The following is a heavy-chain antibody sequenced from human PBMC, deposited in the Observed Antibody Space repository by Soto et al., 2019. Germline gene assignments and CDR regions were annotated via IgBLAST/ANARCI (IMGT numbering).Heavy chain of an antibody. CDR2: IKSDGRGT. CDR1: GFTFSTYW. CDR3: VRGDGDYHDGNGYLGRH. V-gene: IGHV3-74*01. J-gene: IGHJ4*02. D-gene: IGHD3-22*01. Sequence: EVQLVESGGGLVQLGGSLRLSCEASGFTFSTYWMHWVRQAPGKGLVWVSRIKSDGRGTYYADSVEGRFTISRDNAQNTLYLQMNSLRAEDTAVYYCVRGDGDYHDGNGYLGRHWGQGTLVTVSS.